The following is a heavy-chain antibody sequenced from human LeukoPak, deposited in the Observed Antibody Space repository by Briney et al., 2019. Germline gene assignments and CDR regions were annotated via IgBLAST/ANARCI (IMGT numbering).Heavy chain of an antibody. Sequence: SETLSLTCTVSGGTISSYYWNWIRQPPGKGLEWIGYTHYSGSTSYNPSLKSRVIISVDTSKNQLSLKLSSVTAADTAVYYCARDLANSGWYVFDYWGQGNLVTVSS. D-gene: IGHD6-19*01. J-gene: IGHJ4*02. CDR2: THYSGST. CDR3: ARDLANSGWYVFDY. CDR1: GGTISSYY. V-gene: IGHV4-59*01.